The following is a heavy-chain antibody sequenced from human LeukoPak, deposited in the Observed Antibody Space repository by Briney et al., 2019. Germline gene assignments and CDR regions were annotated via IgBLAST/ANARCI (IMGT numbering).Heavy chain of an antibody. CDR3: AKYGPQDSGSSHFDY. J-gene: IGHJ4*02. V-gene: IGHV3-23*01. CDR1: GFTFSSYA. D-gene: IGHD1-26*01. Sequence: PGGSLILSCAASGFTFSSYAMSWVGQAAGKGLEWVSAIRDSGSSTHYADSVKGRFTTSRDNSKNTLFLQMNSLRAEDTAIYYCAKYGPQDSGSSHFDYWGQGALVTVSS. CDR2: IRDSGSST.